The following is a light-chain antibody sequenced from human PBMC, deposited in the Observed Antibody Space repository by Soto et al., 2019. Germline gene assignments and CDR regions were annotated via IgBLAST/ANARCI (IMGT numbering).Light chain of an antibody. V-gene: IGLV1-44*01. CDR1: SSNIESNT. J-gene: IGLJ3*02. Sequence: QPVLTQPPSASETPGQRVTISCSGSSSNIESNTVNWYQQLPGTAPKLLIYSNNQRPSGVPDRFSGSKSGTSASLAISGLQSEDEADYYCATWDDSLNAWVFGGGTQLTVL. CDR2: SNN. CDR3: ATWDDSLNAWV.